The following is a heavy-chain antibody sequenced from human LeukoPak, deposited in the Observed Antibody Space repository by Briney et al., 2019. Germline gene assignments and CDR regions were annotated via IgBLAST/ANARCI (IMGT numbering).Heavy chain of an antibody. V-gene: IGHV1-18*01. D-gene: IGHD4-23*01. CDR1: GYTFTSYG. J-gene: IGHJ6*02. Sequence: GASVKVSCKASGYTFTSYGISWVRQAPGQGLEWMGWISACNGNTNYAQKLQGRVTMTTDTSTRTAYMELRRLRSDDTAVYYCARDTPDYGGNSNYYYGMDVWGQGTTVTVSS. CDR3: ARDTPDYGGNSNYYYGMDV. CDR2: ISACNGNT.